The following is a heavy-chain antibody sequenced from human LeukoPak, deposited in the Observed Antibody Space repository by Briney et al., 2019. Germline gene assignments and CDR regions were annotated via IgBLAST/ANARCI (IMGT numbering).Heavy chain of an antibody. J-gene: IGHJ4*02. CDR2: IWYDGSNK. V-gene: IGHV3-33*01. CDR3: ARDGVGLYYLDY. CDR1: GFTFSSYG. D-gene: IGHD3-3*01. Sequence: GRSLRLSCAASGFTFSSYGMHWVRQAPGKGLEWVAVIWYDGSNKYYADSVKGRFTISRDNSKNTLYLQMNSLRAEDTAVYYCARDGVGLYYLDYWGQGTLVTVSS.